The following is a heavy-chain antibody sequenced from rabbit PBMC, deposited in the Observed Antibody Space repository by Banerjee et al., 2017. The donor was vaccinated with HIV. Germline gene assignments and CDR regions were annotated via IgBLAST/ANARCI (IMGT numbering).Heavy chain of an antibody. CDR2: IYVGSSGST. D-gene: IGHD1-1*01. Sequence: QQQLEESGGGLVKPGGTLTLTCKASGIDFSSYLYMCWVRQAPGKGLEWIACIYVGSSGSTYYASWAKGRFTISRTSSTTVTLQMTSLTAAHPATYSCGVGHNGYYNLWGQGTPVTVS. J-gene: IGHJ3*01. V-gene: IGHV1S45*01. CDR3: GVGHNGYYNL. CDR1: GIDFSSYLY.